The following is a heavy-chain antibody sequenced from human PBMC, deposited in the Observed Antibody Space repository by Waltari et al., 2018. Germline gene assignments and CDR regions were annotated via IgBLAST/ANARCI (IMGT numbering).Heavy chain of an antibody. V-gene: IGHV4-39*01. J-gene: IGHJ3*01. CDR2: VSYSGTP. D-gene: IGHD5-12*01. CDR1: GVSITSNRHY. CDR3: ATYIGASVGTAAFDV. Sequence: QLQLQESGPRLVRPSETLSLICRVSGVSITSNRHYWAWLRQSPGQGLEWIGTVSYSGTPSTTPSLKSRVSVSRDTSKNQVSLILGSVTAADMAVYYCATYIGASVGTAAFDVWGQGTMVTVSS.